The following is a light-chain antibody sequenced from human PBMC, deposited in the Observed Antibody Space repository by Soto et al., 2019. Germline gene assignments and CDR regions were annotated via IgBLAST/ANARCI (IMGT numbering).Light chain of an antibody. CDR3: CSYAGSYTGVL. CDR1: SSDVGDYNY. CDR2: DVN. V-gene: IGLV2-11*01. Sequence: QSALTQPRSVSGSPGQSVTISCTGTSSDVGDYNYVSWYQQYPGKAPKLMIYDVNKRPSGVPDRFSGSKSGNTASLTISGLQAEDEADYYCCSYAGSYTGVLLGGGTKVTVL. J-gene: IGLJ2*01.